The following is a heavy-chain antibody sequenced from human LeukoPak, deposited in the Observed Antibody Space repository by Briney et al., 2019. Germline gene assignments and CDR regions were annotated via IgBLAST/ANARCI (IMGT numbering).Heavy chain of an antibody. V-gene: IGHV4-34*01. CDR3: ARSRGRDGYNFGY. Sequence: GSLRLSCAASGFTFGIHCMSWVRQPPGKGLEWIGEINHSGSTNYNPSLKSRVTISVDTSKNQFSLKLSSVTAADTAVYYCARSRGRDGYNFGYWGQGTLVTVSS. CDR2: INHSGST. D-gene: IGHD5-24*01. J-gene: IGHJ4*02. CDR1: GFTFGIHC.